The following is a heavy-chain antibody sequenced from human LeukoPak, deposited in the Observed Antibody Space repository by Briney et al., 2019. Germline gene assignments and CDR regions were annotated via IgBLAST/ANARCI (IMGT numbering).Heavy chain of an antibody. Sequence: PSETLSLTCTVSGGSISSYYWSWIRQPAGKGLEWIGRIYTSGSTNYNPSLKSRVTISVDKSKNQFSLKLSSVTAADTAVYYCARDKYSSGWFGFDPWGQGTLVTVSS. CDR2: IYTSGST. J-gene: IGHJ5*02. CDR1: GGSISSYY. CDR3: ARDKYSSGWFGFDP. V-gene: IGHV4-4*07. D-gene: IGHD6-19*01.